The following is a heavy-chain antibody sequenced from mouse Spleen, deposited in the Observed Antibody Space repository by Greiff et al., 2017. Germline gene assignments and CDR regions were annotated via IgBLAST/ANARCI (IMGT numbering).Heavy chain of an antibody. V-gene: IGHV1-15*01. CDR1: GYTFTDYE. J-gene: IGHJ1*01. CDR3: TREAPYGRSYDWYFDV. D-gene: IGHD1-1*01. CDR2: IDPETGGT. Sequence: VQLQQSGAELVRPGASVTLSCKASGYTFTDYEMHWVKQTPGHGLEWIGAIDPETGGTAYNQKFKGKAILTADKSSSTAYMELRSLTSEDSAVYYCTREAPYGRSYDWYFDVWGAGTTVTVSS.